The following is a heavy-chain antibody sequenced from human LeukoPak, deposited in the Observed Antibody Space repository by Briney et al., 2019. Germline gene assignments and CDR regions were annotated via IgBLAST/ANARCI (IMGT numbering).Heavy chain of an antibody. V-gene: IGHV4-34*01. D-gene: IGHD3-22*01. Sequence: SETLSLTCAVYGGSFRGYYWSWIRQPPGKGLEWIGEINHSGSTNYNPSLKSRVTIPVDTSKNQFSLKLSSVTAADTAVYYCARVHVTMIVYDAFDIWGQGTMVTVSS. CDR3: ARVHVTMIVYDAFDI. J-gene: IGHJ3*02. CDR1: GGSFRGYY. CDR2: INHSGST.